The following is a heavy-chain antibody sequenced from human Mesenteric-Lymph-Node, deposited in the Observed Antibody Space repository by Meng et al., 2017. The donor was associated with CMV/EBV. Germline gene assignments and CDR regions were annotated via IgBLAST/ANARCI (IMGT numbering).Heavy chain of an antibody. Sequence: GESLKISCAASGFTFSSYAMSWVRQAPGKGLEWVSAISGSGGSTYYADSVKGRFTISRDNSKNTLYLQMNSLRAEDTAVYYCAKEPRMLRGREGGVGYWGQGTLVTVSS. CDR3: AKEPRMLRGREGGVGY. J-gene: IGHJ4*02. CDR2: ISGSGGST. D-gene: IGHD3-3*01. V-gene: IGHV3-23*01. CDR1: GFTFSSYA.